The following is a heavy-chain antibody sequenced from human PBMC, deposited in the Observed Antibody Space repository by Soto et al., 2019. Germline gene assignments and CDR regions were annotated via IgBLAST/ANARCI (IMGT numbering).Heavy chain of an antibody. Sequence: SVKVSCKASGGTFSSYAISWVRQAPGQGLEWMGGIIPIFGTANYAQKFQGRVTITADESTSTAYMELSSLRSEDTAVYYCARSTLSLGARLGLPSDYWGQGTRVTVSS. D-gene: IGHD3-16*01. CDR3: ARSTLSLGARLGLPSDY. V-gene: IGHV1-69*13. CDR1: GGTFSSYA. J-gene: IGHJ4*02. CDR2: IIPIFGTA.